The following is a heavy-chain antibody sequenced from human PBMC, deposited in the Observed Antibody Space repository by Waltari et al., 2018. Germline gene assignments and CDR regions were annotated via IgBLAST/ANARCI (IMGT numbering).Heavy chain of an antibody. CDR1: GFPFSSYW. J-gene: IGHJ4*02. Sequence: EVQLVESGGGLVQPGGSLRLSCAASGFPFSSYWMSGVRQAPGKGLEWVANIKEDGSEKSYVDSVKGRFTISRDNAKNSLSLQMNSLRAEDTAVYYCARISSTATRDSWGRGTLVTVSS. D-gene: IGHD6-6*01. CDR3: ARISSTATRDS. CDR2: IKEDGSEK. V-gene: IGHV3-7*01.